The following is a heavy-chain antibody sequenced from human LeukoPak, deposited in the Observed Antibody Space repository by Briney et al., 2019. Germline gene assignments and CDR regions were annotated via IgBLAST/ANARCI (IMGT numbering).Heavy chain of an antibody. Sequence: SETLSLTCTVSGGFISSYYWSWIRQPAGKGLEWIGRIYSSGSTNYNPSLNSRVTMSVDTSKNQFSLKLTSVTAADTAVYYCARTSPKNGAFDIWGQGTMVTVSS. D-gene: IGHD2-8*01. CDR1: GGFISSYY. J-gene: IGHJ3*02. CDR2: IYSSGST. V-gene: IGHV4-4*07. CDR3: ARTSPKNGAFDI.